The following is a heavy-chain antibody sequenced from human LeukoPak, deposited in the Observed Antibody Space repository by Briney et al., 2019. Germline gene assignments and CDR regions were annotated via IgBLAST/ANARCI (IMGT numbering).Heavy chain of an antibody. V-gene: IGHV4-59*01. CDR3: AGVISDGSGILGRDV. D-gene: IGHD3-10*01. Sequence: SETLSLTCTVSGGSISSYYWSWIRQPPGKGLEWIGYIYYSGSTNYNPSLKSRVTISVDTSKNQFSLKLSSVTAADTAVYYCAGVISDGSGILGRDVWGQGTTVTVSS. CDR1: GGSISSYY. J-gene: IGHJ6*02. CDR2: IYYSGST.